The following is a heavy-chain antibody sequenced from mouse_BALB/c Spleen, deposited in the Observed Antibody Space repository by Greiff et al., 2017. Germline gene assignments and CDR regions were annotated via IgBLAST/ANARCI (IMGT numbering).Heavy chain of an antibody. V-gene: IGHV1-14*01. CDR2: INPYNDGT. Sequence: VQLKESGPELVKPGASVKMSCKASGYTFTSYVMHWVKQKPGQGLEWIGYINPYNDGTKYNEKFKGKATLTSDKSSSTAYMELSSLTSEDSAVYYCATGDGYGYFDVWGAGTTVTVSS. CDR1: GYTFTSYV. D-gene: IGHD2-3*01. CDR3: ATGDGYGYFDV. J-gene: IGHJ1*01.